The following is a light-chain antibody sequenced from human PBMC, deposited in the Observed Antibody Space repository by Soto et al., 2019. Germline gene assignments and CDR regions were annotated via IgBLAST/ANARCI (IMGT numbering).Light chain of an antibody. CDR3: QQYNSNPYT. Sequence: DIQMTQSPSTLSASVGDRVTITCRASQSISNWLAWYQQKPGKAPKLLIYDASSLERGVPSRFSGSGSGTEFTLTISSLQPDDFATYYCQQYNSNPYTFCQGTKLDIK. CDR1: QSISNW. V-gene: IGKV1-5*01. J-gene: IGKJ2*01. CDR2: DAS.